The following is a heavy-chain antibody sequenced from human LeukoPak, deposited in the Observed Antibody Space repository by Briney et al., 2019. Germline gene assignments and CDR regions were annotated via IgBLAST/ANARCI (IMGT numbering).Heavy chain of an antibody. CDR2: IKHDGSEK. J-gene: IGHJ4*02. Sequence: GGSLRLSCAGSGFTLSSYRMICVRQAPGKGVEGLANIKHDGSEKYYGDSVKGRFTISRDNARNSLYLQMNSRRAEDTAVYYCALYNWNPKRGFDYWGQGTLVTVSS. CDR1: GFTLSSYR. V-gene: IGHV3-7*03. D-gene: IGHD1-20*01. CDR3: ALYNWNPKRGFDY.